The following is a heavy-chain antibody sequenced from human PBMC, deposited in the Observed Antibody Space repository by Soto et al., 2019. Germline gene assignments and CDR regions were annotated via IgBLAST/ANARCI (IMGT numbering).Heavy chain of an antibody. CDR1: GYTFTSHD. CDR3: ARWDYGYYARFDY. J-gene: IGHJ4*02. CDR2: MNPNSGNT. D-gene: IGHD4-17*01. V-gene: IGHV1-8*01. Sequence: QVQLVQSGAEVKKSGASVKVSCKASGYTFTSHDINWVRQATGQGLEWMGWMNPNSGNTGYARKFQGRVTMTRNTSISTAYMELSSLRSEDTAVYYCARWDYGYYARFDYWGQGTLVTVSP.